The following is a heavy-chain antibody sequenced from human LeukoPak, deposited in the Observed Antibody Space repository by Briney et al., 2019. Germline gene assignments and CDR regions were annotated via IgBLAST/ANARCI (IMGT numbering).Heavy chain of an antibody. Sequence: SETLSLTCTVSGGSISGYYWSWIRQPPGKGLEWIGYIYYSGSANYNPSLRSRVTISVDTSKNQFSLKLSSVTAADTAVYYCAGRREFRIAVYGMDVWGQGTTVTVSS. J-gene: IGHJ6*02. CDR1: GGSISGYY. V-gene: IGHV4-59*08. CDR3: AGRREFRIAVYGMDV. D-gene: IGHD6-19*01. CDR2: IYYSGSA.